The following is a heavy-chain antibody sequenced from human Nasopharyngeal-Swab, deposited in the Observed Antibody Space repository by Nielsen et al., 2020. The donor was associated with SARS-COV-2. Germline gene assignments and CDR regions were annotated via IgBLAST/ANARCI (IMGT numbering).Heavy chain of an antibody. Sequence: WVRQAPGQGLEWMGIINPSGGSTGYAQKFQGRVTMTRDTSTSTVYMELSSLRSEDTAVYYCARGLGDSSGYYDYWGQGTLVTVSS. D-gene: IGHD3-22*01. CDR3: ARGLGDSSGYYDY. CDR2: INPSGGST. J-gene: IGHJ4*02. V-gene: IGHV1-46*01.